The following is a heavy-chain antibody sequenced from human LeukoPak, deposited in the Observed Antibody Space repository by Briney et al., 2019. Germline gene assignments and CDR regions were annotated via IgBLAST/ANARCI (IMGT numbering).Heavy chain of an antibody. Sequence: PGGSLRLSCAASGFTFSSYGMSWVRQAPGKVLEWVSAISGSGGSTYYADSVKGRFTISRDNSKNTLYLQTNSLRAEDTAVYYCANHDYGDYGSIGYWGQGTLVTVSS. CDR3: ANHDYGDYGSIGY. J-gene: IGHJ4*02. V-gene: IGHV3-23*01. D-gene: IGHD4-17*01. CDR1: GFTFSSYG. CDR2: ISGSGGST.